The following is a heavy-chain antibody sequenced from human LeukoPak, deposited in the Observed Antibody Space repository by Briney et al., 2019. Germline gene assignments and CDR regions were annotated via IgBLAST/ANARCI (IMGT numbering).Heavy chain of an antibody. CDR1: GYTFTGYY. V-gene: IGHV1-2*02. CDR2: INPNSGGT. CDR3: ARDRWLGDSSGVFDY. Sequence: ASVKVSCKASGYTFTGYYMHWVRRAPGQGLEWMGWINPNSGGTNYAQKFQGRVTMTRDTSISTAYMELSRLGSDDTAVYYCARDRWLGDSSGVFDYWGQGTLVTVSS. J-gene: IGHJ4*02. D-gene: IGHD3-22*01.